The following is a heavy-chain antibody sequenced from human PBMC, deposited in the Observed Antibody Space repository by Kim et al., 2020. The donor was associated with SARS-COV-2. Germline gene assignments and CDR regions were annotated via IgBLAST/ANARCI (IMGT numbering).Heavy chain of an antibody. Sequence: PSLKSRVTISVDTSKNQFSLKLSSVTAADTAVYYCAGHSDLWFGKYYFDYWGQGTLVTVSS. D-gene: IGHD3-10*01. V-gene: IGHV4-39*01. J-gene: IGHJ4*02. CDR3: AGHSDLWFGKYYFDY.